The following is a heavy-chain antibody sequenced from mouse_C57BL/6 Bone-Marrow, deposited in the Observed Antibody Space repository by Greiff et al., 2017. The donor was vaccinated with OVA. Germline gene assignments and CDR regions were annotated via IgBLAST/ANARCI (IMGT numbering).Heavy chain of an antibody. J-gene: IGHJ2*01. CDR1: GFSLTSYG. D-gene: IGHD3-1*01. CDR2: IWRGGSA. CDR3: AKNGQLSGCFDY. V-gene: IGHV2-5*01. Sequence: QVQLQQSGPGLVQPSQSLSITCTVSGFSLTSYGVHWVRQSPGKGLEWLGVIWRGGSADYNTAFMSRLSITKDNSKSQVFFKMNSLQADDTAIYYCAKNGQLSGCFDYWGQGTTLTVSS.